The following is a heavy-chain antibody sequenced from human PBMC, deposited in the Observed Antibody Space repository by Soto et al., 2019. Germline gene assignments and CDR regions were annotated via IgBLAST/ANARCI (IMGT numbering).Heavy chain of an antibody. Sequence: GGSLRLSCAASGFTFSSYAMSWVRQAPGKGLEWVSAISGSGGSTYYADSVKGRFTISRDNSKNTLYLQMNSLRAEDTAVYYCAKTEAAGPIYYYYGMDVWGQGTTVTVSS. CDR2: ISGSGGST. D-gene: IGHD6-13*01. V-gene: IGHV3-23*01. J-gene: IGHJ6*02. CDR1: GFTFSSYA. CDR3: AKTEAAGPIYYYYGMDV.